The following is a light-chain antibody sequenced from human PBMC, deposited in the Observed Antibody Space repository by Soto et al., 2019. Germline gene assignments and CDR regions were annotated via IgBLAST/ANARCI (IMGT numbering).Light chain of an antibody. Sequence: EIVLTQSPGTLSLSPGERATLSCRASQSVSSSLAWYQQKPGQAPRLLIYGASTRATGIPARFSGSGSGTEFTLTISSLQSEDFAVYYCQQRSNWDSFGGGTKVDIK. CDR3: QQRSNWDS. CDR2: GAS. CDR1: QSVSSS. V-gene: IGKV3-15*01. J-gene: IGKJ4*01.